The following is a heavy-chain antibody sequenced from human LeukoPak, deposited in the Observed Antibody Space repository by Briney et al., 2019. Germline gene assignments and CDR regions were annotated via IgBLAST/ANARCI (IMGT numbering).Heavy chain of an antibody. CDR3: ARTANILTGFGFDY. CDR2: IIPIFGTA. D-gene: IGHD3-9*01. Sequence: ASVKVSCKASGYTFTSYDISWVRQAPGQGLEWMGGIIPIFGTANYAQKFQGRVTITADESTSTAYMELSSLRSEDTAVYYCARTANILTGFGFDYWGQGTLVTVSS. J-gene: IGHJ4*02. V-gene: IGHV1-69*13. CDR1: GYTFTSYD.